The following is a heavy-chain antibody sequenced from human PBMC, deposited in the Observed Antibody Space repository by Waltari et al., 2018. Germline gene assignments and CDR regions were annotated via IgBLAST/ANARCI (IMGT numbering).Heavy chain of an antibody. CDR3: ARGSDSATYGSSSYDY. CDR1: GGSFSGYY. J-gene: IGHJ4*02. CDR2: INHSGRT. V-gene: IGHV4-34*01. Sequence: QVQLQQWGAGLLKPSETLSLTCAVYGGSFSGYYWSWIRQPTGKGLECIGEINHSGRTNYNPSLKSRVTISVDTSKNQFSLKLSSVTAADTAVYYCARGSDSATYGSSSYDYWGQGTLVTVSS. D-gene: IGHD6-13*01.